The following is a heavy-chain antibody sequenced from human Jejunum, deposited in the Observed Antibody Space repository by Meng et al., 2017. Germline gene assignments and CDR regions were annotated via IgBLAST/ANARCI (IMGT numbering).Heavy chain of an antibody. J-gene: IGHJ4*02. D-gene: IGHD3-10*01. CDR1: GFSFSNFA. CDR2: ISGSGTT. V-gene: IGHV3-23*01. Sequence: GESLKISCTAFGFSFSNFAMTWVRQAPGKGLEWVSAISGSGTTYYADSVKGRFTISRDTSKNTLYLQIDSLRTEDTAVYYCAKGVGAANYYFDYWGQGTLVTVSS. CDR3: AKGVGAANYYFDY.